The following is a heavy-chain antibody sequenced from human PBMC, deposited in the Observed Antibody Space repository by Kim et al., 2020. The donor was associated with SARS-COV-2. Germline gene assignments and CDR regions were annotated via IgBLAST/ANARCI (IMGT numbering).Heavy chain of an antibody. D-gene: IGHD6-13*01. CDR3: AKSPRYSSSWHGGG. V-gene: IGHV3-23*01. J-gene: IGHJ4*02. Sequence: GGSLRLSCAASGFTFSSYAMSWVRQAPGKGLEWVSAISGSGGSTYYADSVKGRFTISRDNSKNTLYLQMNSLRAEDTAVYYCAKSPRYSSSWHGGGWGQGTLVTVSS. CDR2: ISGSGGST. CDR1: GFTFSSYA.